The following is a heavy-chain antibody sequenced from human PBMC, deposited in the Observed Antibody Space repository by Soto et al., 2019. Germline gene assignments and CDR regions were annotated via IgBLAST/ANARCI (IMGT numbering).Heavy chain of an antibody. CDR3: ARATLIRKGYYDATYYYYFDY. D-gene: IGHD3-22*01. V-gene: IGHV4-30-2*06. Sequence: PSETLSLTCAVSGGSISSGGFSWSWIRQSPGKGLELIGYIYYSGNTYYNPSLKSRVTISVDRSKNEFSLRLSSVTAADTAVYYCARATLIRKGYYDATYYYYFDYWGKGTLGTASS. CDR1: GGSISSGGFS. CDR2: IYYSGNT. J-gene: IGHJ4*02.